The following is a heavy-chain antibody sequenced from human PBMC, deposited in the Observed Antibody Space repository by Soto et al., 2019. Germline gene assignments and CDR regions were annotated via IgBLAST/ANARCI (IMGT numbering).Heavy chain of an antibody. CDR2: IYYSGRT. CDR1: GESISSSSYY. D-gene: IGHD2-21*02. J-gene: IGHJ4*02. Sequence: SETLSLTCIVSGESISSSSYYWGWNRQPPGKGLEWIGSIYYSGRTYYNPSFKSRVTISIDTSKNQFSLKLSSVTATDTAVYYCARQRTTVVTQAYFDHWGQGALVTVSS. V-gene: IGHV4-39*01. CDR3: ARQRTTVVTQAYFDH.